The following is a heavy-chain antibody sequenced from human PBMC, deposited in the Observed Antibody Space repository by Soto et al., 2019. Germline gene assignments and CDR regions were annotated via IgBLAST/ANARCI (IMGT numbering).Heavy chain of an antibody. D-gene: IGHD2-15*01. CDR1: GFTFSSYA. J-gene: IGHJ6*02. V-gene: IGHV3-23*01. CDR3: AKRECSGGSCYYLNYYYGMDV. CDR2: ISGSGGST. Sequence: GGSLRLSCAASGFTFSSYAMSWVRQAPGKGLEWVSAISGSGGSTYYADSVKGRFTISRDNSKNTLYLQMNSLRAEDTAVYYCAKRECSGGSCYYLNYYYGMDVWGQGTTVTVSS.